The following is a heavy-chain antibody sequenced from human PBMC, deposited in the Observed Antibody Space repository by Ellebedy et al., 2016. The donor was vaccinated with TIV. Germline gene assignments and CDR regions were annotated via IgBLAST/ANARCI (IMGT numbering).Heavy chain of an antibody. CDR2: IYYSGST. D-gene: IGHD6-13*01. CDR3: ARGVGSSWSYIFDY. V-gene: IGHV4-59*11. J-gene: IGHJ4*02. CDR1: GGSISSHY. Sequence: MPSETLSLTCTVSGGSISSHYWSWIRQPPGKGLEWIGYIYYSGSTNYNPSLKSRVTISVDTSKNQFSLKLSSVTAADTAVYYCARGVGSSWSYIFDYWGQGTLVTVSS.